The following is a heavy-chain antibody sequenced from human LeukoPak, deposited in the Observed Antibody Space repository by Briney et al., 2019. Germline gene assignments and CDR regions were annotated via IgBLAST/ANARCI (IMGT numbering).Heavy chain of an antibody. D-gene: IGHD6-6*01. J-gene: IGHJ4*02. CDR2: IYHSGST. CDR1: GYSISSGYY. V-gene: IGHV4-38-2*01. CDR3: ASTNHYSSSSRFDY. Sequence: PSETLSLTCAVSGYSISSGYYWGWIGQPPGKGLEWIGSIYHSGSTYYNPSLKSRVTISVDTSKNQFSLKLSSVTAADTAVYYCASTNHYSSSSRFDYWGQGTLVTVSS.